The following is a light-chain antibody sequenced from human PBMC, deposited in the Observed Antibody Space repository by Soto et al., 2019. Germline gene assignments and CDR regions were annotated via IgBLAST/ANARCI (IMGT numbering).Light chain of an antibody. J-gene: IGLJ1*01. CDR1: NIGRKS. CDR2: YDG. V-gene: IGLV3-21*04. Sequence: SYELTPPPSVSVAPGETARITCEGDNIGRKSVHWYQQRPGQAPVLVIYYDGVRPSWIPERFSGSNSGNTATLTISRVEAGDEADYYCQVWDNNSDHPFVFGTGTKLTVL. CDR3: QVWDNNSDHPFV.